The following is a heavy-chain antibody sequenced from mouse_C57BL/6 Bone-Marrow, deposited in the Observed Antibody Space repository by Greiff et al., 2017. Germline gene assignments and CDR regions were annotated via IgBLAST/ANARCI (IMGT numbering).Heavy chain of an antibody. D-gene: IGHD1-1*01. V-gene: IGHV14-2*01. CDR1: GFNIKDYY. Sequence: DVQLQESGAELVKPGASVKLSCTASGFNIKDYYMHWVKQRTEQGLEWIGRIDPEDGETKYAPKFQGKATITADTSSNTAYLQLSSLTSEDTAVYYCARETPPFTTVVPFDYWGQGTTLTVSS. J-gene: IGHJ2*01. CDR3: ARETPPFTTVVPFDY. CDR2: IDPEDGET.